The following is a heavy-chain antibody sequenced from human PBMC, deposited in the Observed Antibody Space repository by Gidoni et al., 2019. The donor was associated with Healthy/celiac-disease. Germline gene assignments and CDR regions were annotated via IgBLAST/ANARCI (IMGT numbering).Heavy chain of an antibody. Sequence: QVTLRESGPALVKPTQTLTPTCTFSGFSLSTSGMCVSWIRQPPGKALEWLARIDWDDDKYYSTSLKTRLTISKDTSKNQVVLTMTNMDPVDTATYYCARAYYYDSSGYYWKDWGQGTLVTVSS. D-gene: IGHD3-22*01. CDR2: IDWDDDK. V-gene: IGHV2-70*15. CDR1: GFSLSTSGMC. CDR3: ARAYYYDSSGYYWKD. J-gene: IGHJ4*02.